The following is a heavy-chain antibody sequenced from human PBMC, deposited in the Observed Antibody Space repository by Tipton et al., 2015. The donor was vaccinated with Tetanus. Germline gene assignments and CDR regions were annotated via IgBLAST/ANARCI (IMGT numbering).Heavy chain of an antibody. D-gene: IGHD2-15*01. J-gene: IGHJ4*02. CDR1: GFTFSNYW. Sequence: SLRLSCVASGFTFSNYWMHWVRQAPGKGLVWVSRINTDGSIRNYADSVKSRFTISRDNAENTLTLQMNSLRAEDTAVYYCTRDLGGYAGYWGQGTLVTVSS. CDR3: TRDLGGYAGY. CDR2: INTDGSIR. V-gene: IGHV3-74*01.